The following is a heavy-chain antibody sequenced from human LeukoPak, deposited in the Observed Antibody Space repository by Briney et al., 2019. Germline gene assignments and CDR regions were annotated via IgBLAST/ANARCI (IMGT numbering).Heavy chain of an antibody. D-gene: IGHD3-22*01. Sequence: SETLSLTCAVYGGSFSGYYWSWIRQPPGKGLEWIGEINHSGSTNYNPSLKSRVTISVDTSKNQFSLKLSSVTAADTAVYYCAGTTYYYDRGGFDPWGQGTLVTASS. CDR1: GGSFSGYY. CDR3: AGTTYYYDRGGFDP. CDR2: INHSGST. J-gene: IGHJ5*02. V-gene: IGHV4-34*01.